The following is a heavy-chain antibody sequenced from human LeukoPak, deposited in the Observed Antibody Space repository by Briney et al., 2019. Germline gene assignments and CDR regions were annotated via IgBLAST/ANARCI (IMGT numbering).Heavy chain of an antibody. CDR1: GFTFSSYA. V-gene: IGHV3-23*01. CDR3: AKDVRDCRSTSCYTYYYYYGMDV. Sequence: HPGGSLRLSCAASGFTFSSYALSWVRQAPGKGLEWVSAISGSGGSTYYADSVKGRFTISRDNSKNTLYLQMNSLRAEDTAVYYCAKDVRDCRSTSCYTYYYYYGMDVWGQGTTVTVSS. J-gene: IGHJ6*02. CDR2: ISGSGGST. D-gene: IGHD2-2*02.